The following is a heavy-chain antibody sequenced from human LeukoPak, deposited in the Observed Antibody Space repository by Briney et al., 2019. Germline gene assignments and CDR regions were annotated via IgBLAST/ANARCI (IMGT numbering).Heavy chain of an antibody. Sequence: ASETLSLTCAVYGGSFSGYYWSWIRQPPGKGLEWIGEINHSGSTNYNPSLKSRVTISVDTSKNQFSLKLSSVTAADTAVYYCARMSIAAAGTDFDYWGQGTLVTVSS. V-gene: IGHV4-34*01. CDR1: GGSFSGYY. CDR2: INHSGST. D-gene: IGHD6-13*01. J-gene: IGHJ4*02. CDR3: ARMSIAAAGTDFDY.